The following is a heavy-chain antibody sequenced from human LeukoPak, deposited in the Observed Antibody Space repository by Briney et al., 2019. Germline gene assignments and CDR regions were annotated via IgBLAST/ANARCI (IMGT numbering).Heavy chain of an antibody. J-gene: IGHJ4*02. V-gene: IGHV3-9*01. CDR2: ITWNSGSV. D-gene: IGHD5-18*01. CDR3: AKVDDRGYSYGIDF. CDR1: GFKFDEYA. Sequence: GGSRRLSCAASGFKFDEYAMHWVRQVPGQGLEWVSGITWNSGSVGYADSVRGRFTISRDNAKNSLYLQMNSLRPEDTALYYCAKVDDRGYSYGIDFWGQGTLVTVSS.